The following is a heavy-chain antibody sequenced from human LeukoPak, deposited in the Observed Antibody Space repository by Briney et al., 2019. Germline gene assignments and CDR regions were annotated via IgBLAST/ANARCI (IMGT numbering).Heavy chain of an antibody. J-gene: IGHJ6*02. CDR2: INHSGST. CDR3: ARMGGARVYYYGMDV. V-gene: IGHV4-39*07. D-gene: IGHD3-16*01. Sequence: PSETLSLTCTVSGGSISSSSYYWGWIRQPPGKGLEWIGEINHSGSTNYNPSLKSRVTISVDTSKNQFSLKLSSVTAADTAVYYCARMGGARVYYYGMDVWGQGTTVTVSS. CDR1: GGSISSSSYY.